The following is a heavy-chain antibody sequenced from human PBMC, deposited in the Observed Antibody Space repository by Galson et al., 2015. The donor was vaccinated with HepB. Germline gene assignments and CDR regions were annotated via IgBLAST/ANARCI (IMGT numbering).Heavy chain of an antibody. CDR2: IYPGDSDT. D-gene: IGHD1-1*01. Sequence: QSGAEVKKPGESLKISCKASGYSFSTKWIGWVRQMPGKGLERMGIIYPGDSDTRYSPSFQGQVTISADKSISTAYLQWSSLKASDTAMYYCARRTGTTSFFDYWGQGTLVTVSS. V-gene: IGHV5-51*01. J-gene: IGHJ4*02. CDR3: ARRTGTTSFFDY. CDR1: GYSFSTKW.